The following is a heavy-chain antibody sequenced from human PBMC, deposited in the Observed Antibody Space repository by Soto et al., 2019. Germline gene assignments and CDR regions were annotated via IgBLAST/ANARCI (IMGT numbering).Heavy chain of an antibody. Sequence: GGSLRLSCATSGFEFSAYWMTWVRQAPGKGLEWVANIKKDGIEKYYGDSVRGRFSVFRDNAKNAAYLQMNRLKGEDTGVYFCARGRYNSGDSNKFFEYWGQGALVNVSS. V-gene: IGHV3-7*01. CDR3: ARGRYNSGDSNKFFEY. CDR1: GFEFSAYW. CDR2: IKKDGIEK. J-gene: IGHJ4*02. D-gene: IGHD3-16*02.